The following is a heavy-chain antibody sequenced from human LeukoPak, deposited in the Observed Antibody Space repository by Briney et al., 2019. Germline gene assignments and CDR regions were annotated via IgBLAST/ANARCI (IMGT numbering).Heavy chain of an antibody. CDR1: GFTFSSYE. CDR2: ISSSGSTI. Sequence: GGSLRLSCAASGFTFSSYEMNWVRQAPGKGLEWVSYISSSGSTIYYADSVKGRFTISRDNAKNSLYLQMISLRAEDTAFYYCASSRTERGYSFGYGYWGQGILVTVSS. CDR3: ASSRTERGYSFGYGY. V-gene: IGHV3-48*03. D-gene: IGHD5-18*01. J-gene: IGHJ4*02.